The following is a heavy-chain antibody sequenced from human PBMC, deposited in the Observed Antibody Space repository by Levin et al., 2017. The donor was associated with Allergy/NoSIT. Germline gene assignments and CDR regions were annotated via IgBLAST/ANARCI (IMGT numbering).Heavy chain of an antibody. V-gene: IGHV3-30*18. Sequence: GGSLRLSCAASGFTFSSYGMHWVRQAPGKGLEWVAVISYDGSNKYYADSVKGRFTISRDNSKNTLYLQMNSLRAEDTAVYYCAKDHYYYDAPNTPDFDYWGQGTLVTVSS. CDR2: ISYDGSNK. CDR1: GFTFSSYG. CDR3: AKDHYYYDAPNTPDFDY. D-gene: IGHD3-22*01. J-gene: IGHJ4*02.